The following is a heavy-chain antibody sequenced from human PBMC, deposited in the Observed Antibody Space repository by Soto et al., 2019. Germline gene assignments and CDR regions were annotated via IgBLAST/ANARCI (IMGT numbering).Heavy chain of an antibody. CDR1: GGTFSSYA. CDR3: ARGSVGGYDPFYYYYYYGMDV. Sequence: SVKVSCKASGGTFSSYAISWVRQAPGQGLEWMGGIIPIFGTANYAQKFQGRVTITADESTSTAYMELSSLRSEDTAVYYCARGSVGGYDPFYYYYYYGMDVSGQVPKVTVSS. V-gene: IGHV1-69*13. CDR2: IIPIFGTA. J-gene: IGHJ6*02. D-gene: IGHD5-12*01.